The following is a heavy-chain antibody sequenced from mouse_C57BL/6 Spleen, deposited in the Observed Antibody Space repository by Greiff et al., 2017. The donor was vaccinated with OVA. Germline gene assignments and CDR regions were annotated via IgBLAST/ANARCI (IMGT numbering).Heavy chain of an antibody. D-gene: IGHD3-3*01. Sequence: QVQLQQPGTELVKPGASVKLSCKASGYTFTSYWMHWVKQRPGQGLEWIGNINPCNGGTNYNEKFKSKATLTVDTSSSTAYMQLSSLTSEDSAVYCCARGGGLLGRGDYLDYWGKGTTLTVSS. CDR2: INPCNGGT. CDR3: ARGGGLLGRGDYLDY. CDR1: GYTFTSYW. J-gene: IGHJ2*01. V-gene: IGHV1-53*01.